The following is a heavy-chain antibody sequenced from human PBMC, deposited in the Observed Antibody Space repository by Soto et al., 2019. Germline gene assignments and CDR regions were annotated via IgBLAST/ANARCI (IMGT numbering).Heavy chain of an antibody. D-gene: IGHD3-10*01. V-gene: IGHV5-51*01. CDR3: ARKYYYGAGTLDY. Sequence: GESLKISCKGSGYTFTNYWIGWVRQMPGKGLEWMGIIYPGDSETRYSPSFQGQVTMSADKSISTAYLQWSSLKASDSAIYYCARKYYYGAGTLDYWGQGTLVTV. CDR2: IYPGDSET. CDR1: GYTFTNYW. J-gene: IGHJ4*02.